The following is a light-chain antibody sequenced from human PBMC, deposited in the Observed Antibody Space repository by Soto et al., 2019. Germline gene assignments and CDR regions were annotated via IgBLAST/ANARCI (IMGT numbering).Light chain of an antibody. CDR1: SSDVDDYNF. J-gene: IGLJ2*01. CDR3: CSYAGSYTLL. Sequence: QSALTQPRSVSGSPGQSVTISCTGTSSDVDDYNFVSWYQQYPGEVHKLIMYDVVERPSGVPDRFSGSKSGNTASLTISGLQAGDEADYYCCSYAGSYTLLFGGGTKLTVL. CDR2: DVV. V-gene: IGLV2-11*01.